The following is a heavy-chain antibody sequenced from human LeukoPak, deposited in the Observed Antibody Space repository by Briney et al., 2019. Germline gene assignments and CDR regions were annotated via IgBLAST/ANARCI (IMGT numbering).Heavy chain of an antibody. D-gene: IGHD4-11*01. Sequence: GGSLRLSCAASGFTFSSYEMDWVRQAPGKGLEWVSYISSSGSTIYYADSVKGRFTISRDNAKNSLYLQMNSLRAEDTAVYYCARTTTATTGDHWGQGTLVTVSS. J-gene: IGHJ4*02. CDR2: ISSSGSTI. CDR3: ARTTTATTGDH. V-gene: IGHV3-48*03. CDR1: GFTFSSYE.